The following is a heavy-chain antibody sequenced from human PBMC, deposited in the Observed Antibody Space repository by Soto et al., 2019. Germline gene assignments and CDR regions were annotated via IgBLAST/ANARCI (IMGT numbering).Heavy chain of an antibody. V-gene: IGHV4-4*02. D-gene: IGHD1-26*01. CDR1: GGSISSSNW. J-gene: IGHJ4*02. CDR2: IYYSGST. CDR3: ARTMVGARAGYFDY. Sequence: QVQLQESGPGLVKPSGTLSLTCAVSGGSISSSNWWSWVRQPPGKGLEWIGYIYYSGSTNYNPSLKSRVTISVDTSKNQFSLKLSSVTAADTAVYYCARTMVGARAGYFDYWGRGTLVTVSS.